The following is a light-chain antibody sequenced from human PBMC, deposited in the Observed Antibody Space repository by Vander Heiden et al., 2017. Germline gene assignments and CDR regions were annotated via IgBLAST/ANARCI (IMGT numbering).Light chain of an antibody. CDR3: ATWDNSLSGRGI. J-gene: IGLJ2*01. V-gene: IGLV1-47*02. CDR1: LSNIRVHL. Sequence: SVLTQPPSASGTVGQSVTLSGSGSLSNIRVHLVSSYQQFPGTAPKLLIYSDNQRPSGVPDRFSGSKSGPSASLAISGLRSEDEADYYCATWDNSLSGRGIFGGGTKLTVV. CDR2: SDN.